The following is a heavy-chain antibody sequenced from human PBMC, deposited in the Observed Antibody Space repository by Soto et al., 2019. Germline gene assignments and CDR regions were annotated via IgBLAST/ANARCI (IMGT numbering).Heavy chain of an antibody. D-gene: IGHD6-13*01. CDR1: GGSFSGYY. CDR2: INHSGST. Sequence: QVQLQQWGAGLLKPSETLSLTCAVYGGSFSGYYWSWIRQHPGKGLEWIGEINHSGSTNYNPSLKSRVTISVDTSKNQFSLKLSSVTAADTAVYYCARGGRAARGDYWGQGTLVTVSS. J-gene: IGHJ4*02. CDR3: ARGGRAARGDY. V-gene: IGHV4-34*01.